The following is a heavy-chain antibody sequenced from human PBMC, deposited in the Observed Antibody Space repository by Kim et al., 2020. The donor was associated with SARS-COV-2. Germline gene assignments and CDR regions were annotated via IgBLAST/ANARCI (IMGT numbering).Heavy chain of an antibody. CDR1: GGSFSGYY. CDR3: ARGRGFGELLWARYYGMDV. CDR2: INHSGST. Sequence: SETLSLTCAVYGGSFSGYYWSWIRQPPGKGLEWIGEINHSGSTNYNPSLKSRVTISVDTSKNQFSLKLSSVTAADTAVYYCARGRGFGELLWARYYGMDVWGQGTTVTVSS. V-gene: IGHV4-34*01. D-gene: IGHD3-10*01. J-gene: IGHJ6*02.